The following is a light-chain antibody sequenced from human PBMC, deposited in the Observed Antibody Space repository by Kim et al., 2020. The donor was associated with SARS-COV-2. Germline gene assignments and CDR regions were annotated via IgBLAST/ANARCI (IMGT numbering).Light chain of an antibody. Sequence: IQMTQSPSTLSASLGDRVTITCRASQNINTWLAWYQQKPGNAPKLLIYKASSLQSGVRSRFSGSGSGTEFTLTISGLQPDDFATYYCQQYSMSYTFGQGTKLEI. CDR2: KAS. CDR1: QNINTW. V-gene: IGKV1-5*03. J-gene: IGKJ2*01. CDR3: QQYSMSYT.